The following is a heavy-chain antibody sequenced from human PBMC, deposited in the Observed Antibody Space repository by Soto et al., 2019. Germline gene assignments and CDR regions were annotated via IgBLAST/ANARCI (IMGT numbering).Heavy chain of an antibody. CDR1: GFTVSSHY. V-gene: IGHV3-53*02. D-gene: IGHD3-22*01. Sequence: EVQLVETGGGLIQPGGSLRLSCEASGFTVSSHYMSWVRQSPGKGLEWVSVIYSGGSTYYGDSVKGRFTISRDNSKNTLYLQMNSLRAEDTAVYYCARGYDSSGLDYWGQGTLVTVSS. J-gene: IGHJ4*02. CDR2: IYSGGST. CDR3: ARGYDSSGLDY.